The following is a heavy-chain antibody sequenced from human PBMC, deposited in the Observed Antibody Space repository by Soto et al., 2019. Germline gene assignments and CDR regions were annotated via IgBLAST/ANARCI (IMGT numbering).Heavy chain of an antibody. V-gene: IGHV1-18*01. CDR2: ISTSNGDT. Sequence: QVQLLQSGAEVKKPGASVKVSCKASGYNFFSYGLTWVRQAPGQGLEWMGWISTSNGDTKYALKFQGRVTITTDTFTKTTYLNRWGLTSADTAIYYCARDSTDYGGFDLDYWGQGTLVTVSS. CDR3: ARDSTDYGGFDLDY. J-gene: IGHJ4*02. D-gene: IGHD3-10*01. CDR1: GYNFFSYG.